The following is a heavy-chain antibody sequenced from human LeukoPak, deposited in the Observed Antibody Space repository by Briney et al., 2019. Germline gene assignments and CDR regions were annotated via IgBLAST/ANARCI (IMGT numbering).Heavy chain of an antibody. CDR3: AKDPSDYLYFFDY. Sequence: GGSLRLSCAASGFTFSGFAMTWVRQAPGKGLEWVSSIGSDYKTHYSESVKGRFAISRDNSKSTLFLQMNSLRAEDAAVYYCAKDPSDYLYFFDYWGREPWSPSPQ. V-gene: IGHV3-23*01. CDR1: GFTFSGFA. CDR2: IGSDYKT. J-gene: IGHJ4*02. D-gene: IGHD4-17*01.